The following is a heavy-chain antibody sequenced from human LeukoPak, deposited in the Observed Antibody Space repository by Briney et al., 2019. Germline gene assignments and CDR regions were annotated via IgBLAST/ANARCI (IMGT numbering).Heavy chain of an antibody. CDR1: GGTFSSYA. Sequence: ASVKVSCKASGGTFSSYAISWVRQAPGQGLEWMGWINPNSGGTNYAQKFQGRVTMTRDTSISTAYMELSRLRSGDTAVYYCARDIVMVTYWFDPWGQGTLVTVSS. CDR2: INPNSGGT. D-gene: IGHD5-18*01. CDR3: ARDIVMVTYWFDP. V-gene: IGHV1-2*02. J-gene: IGHJ5*02.